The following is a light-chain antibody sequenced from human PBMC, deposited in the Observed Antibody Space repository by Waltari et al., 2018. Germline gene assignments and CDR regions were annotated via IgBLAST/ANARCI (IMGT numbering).Light chain of an antibody. Sequence: DIQMTQSPSSLSASVGDRVTITCRASENVNNYLNWYQQKPGKAPKLLIYKASTLQSGVQSRFSGSGSGTDYTFTISSLQSEDVATYYCQHGYGTPLTFGGGTKVEIK. CDR1: ENVNNY. J-gene: IGKJ4*01. V-gene: IGKV1-39*01. CDR2: KAS. CDR3: QHGYGTPLT.